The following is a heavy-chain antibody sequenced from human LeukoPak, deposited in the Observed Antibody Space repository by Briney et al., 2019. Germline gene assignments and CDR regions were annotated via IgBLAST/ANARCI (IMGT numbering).Heavy chain of an antibody. CDR1: GGAFSGYY. Sequence: PSETLSLTCAVYGGAFSGYYRSRIRQPPGKGLEWIGEINYSGSTNYNPSLKSRVTISVDTYKNQFSLKLSSVTAADTAVYYCARGIYSSWSGWLFDYWGQGTLVTVSS. V-gene: IGHV4-34*01. CDR2: INYSGST. J-gene: IGHJ4*02. CDR3: ARGIYSSWSGWLFDY. D-gene: IGHD6-6*01.